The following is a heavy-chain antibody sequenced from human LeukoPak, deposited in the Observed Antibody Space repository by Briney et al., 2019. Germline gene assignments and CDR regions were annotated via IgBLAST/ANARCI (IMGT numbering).Heavy chain of an antibody. CDR3: ARTIPGIAVAGSRGYYFDY. Sequence: SETLSLTCAIYGGPFSGYYWSWIRQPPGKGLEWIGEINHSGSTNYDPSLKSRVTIAVDTSKNQFSLKRSSVTAADTAVYYCARTIPGIAVAGSRGYYFDYWGQGTLVTVSS. J-gene: IGHJ4*02. CDR1: GGPFSGYY. CDR2: INHSGST. V-gene: IGHV4-34*01. D-gene: IGHD6-19*01.